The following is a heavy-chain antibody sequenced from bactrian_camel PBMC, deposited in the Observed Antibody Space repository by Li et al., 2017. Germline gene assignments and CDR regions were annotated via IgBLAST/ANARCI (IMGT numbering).Heavy chain of an antibody. CDR3: AAGPSRLYEYNY. CDR1: GFTFSSYA. CDR2: IRSGGST. J-gene: IGHJ4*01. D-gene: IGHD4*01. V-gene: IGHV3S31*01. Sequence: DVQLVESGGGLVRPGGSLRLSCEASGFTFSSYAMSWVRQGTGKGLEWVSSIRSGGSTYYSDSVKGRFTISRDKAKNTLYLQLNSLKTEDTAMYYCAAGPSRLYEYNYWGQGTQVTVS.